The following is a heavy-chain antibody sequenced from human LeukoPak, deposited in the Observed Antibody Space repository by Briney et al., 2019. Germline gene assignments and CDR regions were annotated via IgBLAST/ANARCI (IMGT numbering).Heavy chain of an antibody. Sequence: SQTLSLTCTVSGGSISSGSYYWSWIRQPAGKGLEWIGRIYTSGSTNYNPSLKSRVTISVDTSKNQFSLKLSSVTAADTAVYYCARGSIAARSGPYYNYWGQGTLVTVSS. J-gene: IGHJ4*02. V-gene: IGHV4-61*02. D-gene: IGHD6-6*01. CDR1: GGSISSGSYY. CDR2: IYTSGST. CDR3: ARGSIAARSGPYYNY.